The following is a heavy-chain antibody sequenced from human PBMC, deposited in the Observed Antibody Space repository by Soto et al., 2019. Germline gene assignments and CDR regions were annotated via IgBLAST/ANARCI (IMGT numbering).Heavy chain of an antibody. CDR3: TIERLLRIVVVTVSMGYYFDH. D-gene: IGHD2-2*01. J-gene: IGHJ4*02. Sequence: QVQLVESGGGVVQPGRSLRLSCAASGFTFSNYGMHWVRQAPGKGLECVAAISFDGSSKSYVDSVKGRFTISSDSSMNWLYLEMDILRTEETAVYYCTIERLLRIVVVTVSMGYYFDHWCQGTLVTVS. CDR1: GFTFSNYG. V-gene: IGHV3-30*03. CDR2: ISFDGSSK.